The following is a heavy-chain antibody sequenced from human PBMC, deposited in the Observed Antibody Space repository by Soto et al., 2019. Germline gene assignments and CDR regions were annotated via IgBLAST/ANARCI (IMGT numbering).Heavy chain of an antibody. CDR1: GFTFSSYG. V-gene: IGHV3-30*18. CDR3: AKGNLYYYGSGSYNEFDY. J-gene: IGHJ4*02. Sequence: GGSLRLSCAASGFTFSSYGMHWVRQAPGKGLEWVAVISYDGSNKYYADSVKGRFTISRDNSKNTLYLQMNSLRAEDTAVYYCAKGNLYYYGSGSYNEFDYWGQGTLVTVSS. CDR2: ISYDGSNK. D-gene: IGHD3-10*01.